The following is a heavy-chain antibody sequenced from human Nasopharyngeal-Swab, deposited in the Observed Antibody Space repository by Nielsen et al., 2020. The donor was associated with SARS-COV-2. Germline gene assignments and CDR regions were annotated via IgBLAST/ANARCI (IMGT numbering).Heavy chain of an antibody. J-gene: IGHJ4*02. CDR1: GGSISSSNW. CDR2: IYHSGST. CDR3: ARKRRYDYFLDY. Sequence: GSLRLSCAVSGGSISSSNWWCWVRQPPGKGLEWIVEIYHSGSTNYNPSLKSRVTISVDKSKNQFSLKLSSVTAADTAVYYCARKRRYDYFLDYWGQGTLVTVSS. V-gene: IGHV4-4*02. D-gene: IGHD2/OR15-2a*01.